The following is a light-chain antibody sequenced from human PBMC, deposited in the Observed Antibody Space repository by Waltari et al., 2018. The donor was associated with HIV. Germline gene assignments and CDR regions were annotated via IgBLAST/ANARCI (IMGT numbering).Light chain of an antibody. V-gene: IGKV2-28*01. Sequence: DIVMTQSPLSLSVTAGEPASISCRSSQSLLHRNGYNYLDWYLQKPGQSPQLLIYLGSNRASGVTDRFSGSGSGTDFTLKISRVEAEDVGVYYCMQALQTPFTFGPGTKVDIK. CDR2: LGS. CDR1: QSLLHRNGYNY. J-gene: IGKJ3*01. CDR3: MQALQTPFT.